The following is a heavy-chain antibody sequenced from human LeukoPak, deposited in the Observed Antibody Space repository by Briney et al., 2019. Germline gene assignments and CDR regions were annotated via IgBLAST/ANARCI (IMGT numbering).Heavy chain of an antibody. D-gene: IGHD3-22*01. J-gene: IGHJ4*02. CDR1: GFTFSSYW. CDR2: IKQDGSRS. Sequence: PGGSLRLSCAASGFTFSSYWMTWVRQAPGKGLEWVANIKQDGSRSFYVDSVKGRFTISRDNAKSSLYLQMSSLDSEDTAVYYCARHYDRSGYSLDYWGQGTLVTVSS. CDR3: ARHYDRSGYSLDY. V-gene: IGHV3-7*01.